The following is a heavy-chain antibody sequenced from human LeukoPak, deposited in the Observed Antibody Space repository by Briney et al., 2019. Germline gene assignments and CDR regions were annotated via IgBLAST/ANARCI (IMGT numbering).Heavy chain of an antibody. CDR1: GFTFSSYS. Sequence: PGGSLRLSCAASGFTFSSYSMNWVRQAPGKGLEWVSYISSSSSTIYYADSVRGRFTISSDNAKHSLYLQMNSLRAEETAVYYCARGRLAHAFDIWGQETMVTVSS. D-gene: IGHD5/OR15-5a*01. J-gene: IGHJ3*02. CDR3: ARGRLAHAFDI. CDR2: ISSSSSTI. V-gene: IGHV3-48*01.